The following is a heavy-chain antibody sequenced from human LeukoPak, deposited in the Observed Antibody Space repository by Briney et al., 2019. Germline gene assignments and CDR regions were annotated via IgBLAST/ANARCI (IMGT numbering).Heavy chain of an antibody. Sequence: PSETLSLTCTVSGGSISSGSYYWSWIRQPAGKGLEWIGRIYTSGSTNYNPSLKSRVTISVDTSKNQFSLKLSSVTAADTAVYYCARQFILTGYYSYYYYYGMDVGGQGTTVTVSS. D-gene: IGHD3-9*01. CDR1: GGSISSGSYY. CDR3: ARQFILTGYYSYYYYYGMDV. J-gene: IGHJ6*02. CDR2: IYTSGST. V-gene: IGHV4-61*02.